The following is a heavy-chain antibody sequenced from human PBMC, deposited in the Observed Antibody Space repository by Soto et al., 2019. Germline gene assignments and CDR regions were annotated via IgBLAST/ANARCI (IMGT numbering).Heavy chain of an antibody. D-gene: IGHD2-2*01. V-gene: IGHV3-30-3*01. J-gene: IGHJ6*02. Sequence: GGSLRLSWAASGFTFSSYAMRWVRQAPGKGLEWVAVISYDGSNQYYADSVKGRFTISRDNSKNTVFLQMNSLRPEDTAVYYCARDQCITTSCFLFYGMDVWGQGTTVTVSS. CDR2: ISYDGSNQ. CDR3: ARDQCITTSCFLFYGMDV. CDR1: GFTFSSYA.